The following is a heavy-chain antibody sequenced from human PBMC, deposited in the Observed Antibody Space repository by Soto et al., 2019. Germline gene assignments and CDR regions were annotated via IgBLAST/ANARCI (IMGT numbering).Heavy chain of an antibody. V-gene: IGHV3-15*07. CDR3: TTGAVEGF. J-gene: IGHJ6*02. CDR2: VYTRAEGGAT. CDR1: GFSVTNAW. Sequence: EVQLVDSGGGLVKPGGSLRLSCAASGFSVTNAWMNWVRQAPGKGLEWVGRVYTRAEGGATNYAAPVKGRFTISRDDSKHTVYLQINSLMTEDTAVYYCTTGAVEGFWGQGTTVTVSS. D-gene: IGHD2-15*01.